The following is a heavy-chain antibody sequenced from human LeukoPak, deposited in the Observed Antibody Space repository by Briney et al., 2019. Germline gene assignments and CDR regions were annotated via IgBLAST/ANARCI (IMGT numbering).Heavy chain of an antibody. J-gene: IGHJ4*02. V-gene: IGHV4-39*07. CDR3: AKGYRRFGELLF. D-gene: IGHD3-10*01. CDR1: GVSISTDTFY. Sequence: SETLSLTCTVSGVSISTDTFYWGWIRQPPGKGLEWIANIYYTGSSYYNPSLKSRVTISVDTSKNQFSLKVRSVTAADTAVYYCAKGYRRFGELLFRGQGTLVTVSS. CDR2: IYYTGSS.